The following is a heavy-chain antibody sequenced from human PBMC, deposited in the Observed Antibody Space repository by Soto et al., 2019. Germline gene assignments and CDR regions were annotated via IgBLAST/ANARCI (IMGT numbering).Heavy chain of an antibody. CDR3: AKSRVPAAMPHDYYDYGMDV. V-gene: IGHV3-30*18. Sequence: QVQLVESGGGVVQPGRSLRLSCAASGFTFSSYGMHWVRQAPGKGLEWVAVISYDGSNKYYADSVKGRFTISRDNSKNTLYLQMNSLRAEDTAVYYCAKSRVPAAMPHDYYDYGMDVWGQGTTVTVSS. CDR2: ISYDGSNK. CDR1: GFTFSSYG. D-gene: IGHD2-2*01. J-gene: IGHJ6*02.